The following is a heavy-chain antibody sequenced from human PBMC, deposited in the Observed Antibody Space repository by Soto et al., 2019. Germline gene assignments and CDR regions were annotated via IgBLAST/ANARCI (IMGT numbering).Heavy chain of an antibody. D-gene: IGHD3-3*01. Sequence: SETLSLTCTVSGGSVNSGSYYWSWIRQPPGKGLEWIGYIYYSGSTNYNPSLKSRVTISVDTSKNQFSLKLSSVTAADTAVYYCASITIFELSKIDYWGQGTLVTVSS. CDR2: IYYSGST. V-gene: IGHV4-61*01. J-gene: IGHJ4*02. CDR3: ASITIFELSKIDY. CDR1: GGSVNSGSYY.